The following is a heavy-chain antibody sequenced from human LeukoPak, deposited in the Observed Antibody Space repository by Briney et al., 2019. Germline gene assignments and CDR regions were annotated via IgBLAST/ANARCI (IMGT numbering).Heavy chain of an antibody. CDR3: ARRSHYSSSSGFNL. CDR1: GGSINSYY. D-gene: IGHD6-6*01. V-gene: IGHV4-4*07. Sequence: SETLSLTCTVSGGSINSYYWSWIRQPAGKGLEWIGRIYSSGSTNYNPSLKSRVSMSVDTSKNQFSLKLTSVTAADTAVYYCARRSHYSSSSGFNLWGQGTLVTVSS. CDR2: IYSSGST. J-gene: IGHJ4*02.